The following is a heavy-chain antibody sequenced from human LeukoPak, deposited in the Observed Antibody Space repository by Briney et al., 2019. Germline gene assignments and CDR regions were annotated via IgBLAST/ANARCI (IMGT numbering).Heavy chain of an antibody. CDR3: AREYSSSWSYYCMDV. J-gene: IGHJ6*03. CDR2: IYSGGST. CDR1: GFTFSSYW. V-gene: IGHV3-53*01. D-gene: IGHD6-13*01. Sequence: GGSLRLSCAASGFTFSSYWMSWVRQAPGKGLEWVSVIYSGGSTYYADSVKGRFTISRDNSKNTLYLQMDSLRAEDTAVYYCAREYSSSWSYYCMDVWGKGTTVTVSS.